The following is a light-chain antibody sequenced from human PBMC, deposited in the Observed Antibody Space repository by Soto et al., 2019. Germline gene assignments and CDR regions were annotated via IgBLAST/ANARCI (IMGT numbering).Light chain of an antibody. Sequence: IQLTQSPSSLSASVGDRVTITCRASQGISSYLGWYQQKPGKAPNLLIYDASTLHSGVPSRFSGGGYGTDFTLTISSLQPEDFATYYCQQVNVYPSTFGGGIKV. J-gene: IGKJ4*01. CDR2: DAS. CDR3: QQVNVYPST. CDR1: QGISSY. V-gene: IGKV1-9*01.